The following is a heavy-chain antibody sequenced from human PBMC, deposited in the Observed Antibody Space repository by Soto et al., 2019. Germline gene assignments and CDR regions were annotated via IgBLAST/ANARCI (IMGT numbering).Heavy chain of an antibody. V-gene: IGHV3-30-3*01. D-gene: IGHD3-22*01. Sequence: QVQLVESGGGVVQPGRSLRLSCAASGFTFSSYAMHWVRQAPGKGLEWVAVISYDGSNKYYADSVKGRVTISRDNSKNTLCLHMTSLRAKDTALYYCARKSSPDRSGYYWATDYDYYYCMDVWGHGTTVTVSS. CDR3: ARKSSPDRSGYYWATDYDYYYCMDV. CDR2: ISYDGSNK. CDR1: GFTFSSYA. J-gene: IGHJ6*02.